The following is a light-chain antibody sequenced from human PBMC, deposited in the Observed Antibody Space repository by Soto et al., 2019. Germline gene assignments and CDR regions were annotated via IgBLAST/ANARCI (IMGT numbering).Light chain of an antibody. CDR3: QQYGSSPTWT. J-gene: IGKJ1*01. CDR2: STS. V-gene: IGKV3-20*01. CDR1: QSVGDTY. Sequence: EIVLTQSPGTLSLSPGERATLSCRASQSVGDTYLAWYQQKPGQAPRLLMYSTSIRATGIPDRFSGSGSGTDFTLTISRLDPEDFAVYYCQQYGSSPTWTFGQGTKVDIK.